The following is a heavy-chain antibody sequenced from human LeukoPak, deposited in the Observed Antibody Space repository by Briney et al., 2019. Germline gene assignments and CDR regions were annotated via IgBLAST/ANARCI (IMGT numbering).Heavy chain of an antibody. V-gene: IGHV3-53*01. J-gene: IGHJ4*02. Sequence: PGGSLSLSCAASGLTVSSNYMSWVRQAPGKGLEWVSVIYSGGSTYYADSVKGRFTISRDNSKNTLYLQMNSLRAEDTAVYYCARAIGIAATIPYWGQGTLVTVSS. D-gene: IGHD6-13*01. CDR3: ARAIGIAATIPY. CDR1: GLTVSSNY. CDR2: IYSGGST.